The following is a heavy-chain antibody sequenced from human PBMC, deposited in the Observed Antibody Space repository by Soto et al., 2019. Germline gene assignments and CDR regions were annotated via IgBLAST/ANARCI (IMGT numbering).Heavy chain of an antibody. CDR1: GGSFSGYY. CDR2: INHSGST. Sequence: QVQLQQWGAGLLKPSETLSLTCAVYGGSFSGYYWSWIRQPPGKGLEWIGEINHSGSTNYNPSLTSRVNISVDTSKNQFSLKLSSVTAADTAVYYCARRRPSPRERYFDYWGQGTLVTVSS. J-gene: IGHJ4*02. CDR3: ARRRPSPRERYFDY. D-gene: IGHD1-26*01. V-gene: IGHV4-34*01.